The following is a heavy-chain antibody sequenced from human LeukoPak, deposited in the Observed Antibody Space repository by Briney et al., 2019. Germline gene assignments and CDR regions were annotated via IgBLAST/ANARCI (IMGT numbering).Heavy chain of an antibody. CDR1: GFTVGSNY. V-gene: IGHV3-53*01. CDR2: MYSSGTT. CDR3: ARGIGSYLGGYFDY. Sequence: GGSLRLSCAASGFTVGSNYMSWVRQAPGRGLEWVSVMYSSGTTYYADSVKGRFTISRDNAKNSLYLQMNSLRAEDTALYYCARGIGSYLGGYFDYWGQGTLVTVSS. J-gene: IGHJ4*02. D-gene: IGHD1-26*01.